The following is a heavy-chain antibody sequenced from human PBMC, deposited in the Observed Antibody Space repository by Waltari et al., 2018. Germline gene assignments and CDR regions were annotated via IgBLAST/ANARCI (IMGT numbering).Heavy chain of an antibody. V-gene: IGHV3-30*14. CDR3: ARTPLPSRDHGMDV. CDR2: VSYDGNNK. J-gene: IGHJ6*02. Sequence: QVQLVESGGGVVQPGRSLRLSCVASGFPFTNSAMHWVRQAPGKGLEWVALVSYDGNNKHYADSVKGRFTISRDNSKSTLYLQVNSLRADDTAVYYCARTPLPSRDHGMDVWGQGTTVTVSS. CDR1: GFPFTNSA.